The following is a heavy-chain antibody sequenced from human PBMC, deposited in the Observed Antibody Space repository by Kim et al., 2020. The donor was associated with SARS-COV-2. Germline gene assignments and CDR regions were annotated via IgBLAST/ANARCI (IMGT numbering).Heavy chain of an antibody. D-gene: IGHD6-13*01. CDR2: ISYSGST. Sequence: SETLSLTCTVSDGSINTYYWNWIRQSPGKGLEWIGYISYSGSTNYNPSLNSRVTISLDTSKSQFSLKLNSVTVTDTAVYFCAGGLLQSSTRNLHWYFDLWGRGTPVTVSS. CDR3: AGGLLQSSTRNLHWYFDL. V-gene: IGHV4-59*13. CDR1: DGSINTYY. J-gene: IGHJ2*01.